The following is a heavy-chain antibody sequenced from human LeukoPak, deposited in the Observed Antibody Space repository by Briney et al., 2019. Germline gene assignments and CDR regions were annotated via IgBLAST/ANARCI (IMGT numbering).Heavy chain of an antibody. V-gene: IGHV4-59*01. D-gene: IGHD3-10*01. CDR2: IYYSGST. CDR1: GGSISSYY. Sequence: PSETLSLTCTVSGGSISSYYWSWIRQPPGKGLEWIGYIYYSGSTSYNPSLKSRVTTSLDTSKNQFSLKLSSVTAADTAVYYCARDGPHGSGSFYMDVWGKGTTVTVSS. CDR3: ARDGPHGSGSFYMDV. J-gene: IGHJ6*03.